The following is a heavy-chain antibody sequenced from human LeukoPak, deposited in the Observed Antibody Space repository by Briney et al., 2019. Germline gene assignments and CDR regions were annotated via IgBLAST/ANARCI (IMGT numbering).Heavy chain of an antibody. CDR3: ARVYRSSSGYCFDY. Sequence: GGSLSLSCAASRFIYSSYWMTWVRQAPGKGLEWVANIKQDGSEKYDVDSVKGRFTISRDNAQNSLYLQMNSLRAEDTAVYYCARVYRSSSGYCFDYWGQGTLVTVSS. D-gene: IGHD6-6*01. J-gene: IGHJ4*02. V-gene: IGHV3-7*01. CDR1: RFIYSSYW. CDR2: IKQDGSEK.